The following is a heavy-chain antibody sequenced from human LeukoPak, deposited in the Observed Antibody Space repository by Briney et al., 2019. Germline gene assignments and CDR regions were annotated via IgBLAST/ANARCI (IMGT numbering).Heavy chain of an antibody. J-gene: IGHJ5*02. V-gene: IGHV2-5*02. CDR3: AHRSMVREEPSVDP. CDR1: GFSRSTSGVG. CDR2: IYWDDDK. Sequence: SGPTLAKPRHILTLSCTFSGFSRSTSGVGVGWIRQPPGKALEWLALIYWDDDKRYSSSLKSRLTITKDTSKTQVVLTMTNMDPVDTATYYYAHRSMVREEPSVDPWGQGTLVTVSS. D-gene: IGHD3-10*01.